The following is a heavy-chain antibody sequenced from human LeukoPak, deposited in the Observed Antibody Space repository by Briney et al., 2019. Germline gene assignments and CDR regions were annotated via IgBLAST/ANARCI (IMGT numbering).Heavy chain of an antibody. CDR2: IYYSGST. J-gene: IGHJ4*02. CDR1: GGSISSSSYY. V-gene: IGHV4-39*07. D-gene: IGHD1-14*01. CDR3: ARGSPGDY. Sequence: SETLSLTCTVSGGSISSSSYYWGWIRQPPGKGLEWIGSIYYSGSTHYNPSLKSRVTISVDTSKNQFSLKLSSVTAADTAVYYCARGSPGDYWGQGTLVTVSS.